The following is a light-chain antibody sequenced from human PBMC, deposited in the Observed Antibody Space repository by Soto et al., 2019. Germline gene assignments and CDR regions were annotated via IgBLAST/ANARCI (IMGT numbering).Light chain of an antibody. V-gene: IGKV1-5*01. CDR1: QSVSGW. CDR2: DAS. Sequence: DIQMTQSPSTLSASVGDTVTVTCRASQSVSGWLAWYQQKPGEATKLLIYDASALPRGVPSRFSGSGSGTKFTLTLAGVQHDDFATYYCQQYETFSGTFGPGTKVEI. J-gene: IGKJ1*01. CDR3: QQYETFSGT.